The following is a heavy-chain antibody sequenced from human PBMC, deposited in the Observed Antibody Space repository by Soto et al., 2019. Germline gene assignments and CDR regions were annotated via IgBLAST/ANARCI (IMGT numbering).Heavy chain of an antibody. Sequence: ASVKVSCKASGYPFSSYGITWVRQAPVQGLEWMGWISANNENTNYAQHLQGRVTMTTGASTNTAYMELTSLTSDDTAVYYCARLTWEFDTRSPLDYWGQGTLVTVSS. J-gene: IGHJ4*02. CDR1: GYPFSSYG. V-gene: IGHV1-18*04. CDR3: ARLTWEFDTRSPLDY. CDR2: ISANNENT. D-gene: IGHD1-26*01.